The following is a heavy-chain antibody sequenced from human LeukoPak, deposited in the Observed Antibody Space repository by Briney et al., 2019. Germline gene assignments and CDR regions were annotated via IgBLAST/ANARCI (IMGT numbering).Heavy chain of an antibody. CDR3: ARDRNEPAYFDY. CDR2: ISYDGSNK. D-gene: IGHD1-1*01. CDR1: GFTFSSYA. V-gene: IGHV3-30*01. Sequence: GGSLRLSCAASGFTFSSYAMHWVRQAPGKGLEWVVVISYDGSNKYYADSVKGRFTISRDNSKNTLYLQMNSLRAEDTAVYYCARDRNEPAYFDYWGQGTLVTVSS. J-gene: IGHJ4*02.